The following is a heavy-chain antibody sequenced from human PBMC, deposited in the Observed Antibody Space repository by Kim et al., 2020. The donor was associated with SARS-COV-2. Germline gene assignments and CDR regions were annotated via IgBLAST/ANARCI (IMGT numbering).Heavy chain of an antibody. J-gene: IGHJ6*03. CDR3: AKPWNRFDPYYYYMDV. V-gene: IGHV3-23*01. CDR1: GFTFSSYA. Sequence: GGSLRLSCAASGFTFSSYAMSWVRQAPGKGLEWVSAISGSGGSTYYADSVKGRFTISRDNSKNTLYLQMNSLRAEDTAVYYCAKPWNRFDPYYYYMDVWGKGTTVTVSS. D-gene: IGHD1-1*01. CDR2: ISGSGGST.